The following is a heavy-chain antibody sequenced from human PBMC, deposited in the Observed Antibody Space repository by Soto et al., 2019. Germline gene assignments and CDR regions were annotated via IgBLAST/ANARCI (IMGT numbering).Heavy chain of an antibody. CDR2: FDPEGGEA. CDR1: GHTLTEFS. CDR3: ARGQDTAMVSGVPDLYDY. J-gene: IGHJ4*02. D-gene: IGHD5-18*01. V-gene: IGHV1-24*01. Sequence: ASVKVSCKISGHTLTEFSIHWVRQAPGKGLEWMGGFDPEGGEAIYVQKWHGRVTVTEDTATSTAYMELSSLKSEDTAVYYCARGQDTAMVSGVPDLYDYWGQGTLVTV.